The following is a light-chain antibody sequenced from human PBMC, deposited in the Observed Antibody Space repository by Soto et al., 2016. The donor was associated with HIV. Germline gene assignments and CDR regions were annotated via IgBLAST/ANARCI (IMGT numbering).Light chain of an antibody. CDR2: KAS. J-gene: IGKJ1*01. Sequence: DIQMTQSPSTLSASVGDRVTITCRASQSISSWAAWYQQKPGKAPNLLIYKASNLESGVPGQGSAAVDLGREFTLTISSLQPDDFATYYCQQYNSYSKTFGQGDPRWKSN. CDR3: QQYNSYSKT. V-gene: IGKV1-5*03. CDR1: QSISSW.